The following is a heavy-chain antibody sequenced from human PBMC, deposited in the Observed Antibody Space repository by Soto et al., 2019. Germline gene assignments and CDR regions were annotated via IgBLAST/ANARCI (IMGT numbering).Heavy chain of an antibody. CDR3: ARASYYDFWSGSPPRYYYYYMDV. D-gene: IGHD3-3*01. CDR1: GFTFSSYW. J-gene: IGHJ6*03. Sequence: GGFLRLSCAASGFTFSSYWMHWVRQAPGKGLVWVSRINSDGSSTSYADSVKGRFTISRDNAKNTLYLQMNSLRAEDTAVYYCARASYYDFWSGSPPRYYYYYMDVWGKGTTVTVSS. CDR2: INSDGSST. V-gene: IGHV3-74*01.